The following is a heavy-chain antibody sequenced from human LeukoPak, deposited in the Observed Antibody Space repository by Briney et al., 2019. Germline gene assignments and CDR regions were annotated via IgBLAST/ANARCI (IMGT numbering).Heavy chain of an antibody. J-gene: IGHJ6*04. CDR3: AIDKVAGTLISDYYYYGMDV. CDR1: GGSFSGYY. Sequence: SETLSLTCAVYGGSFSGYYWSWIRQPPGKGLEWIGEINHSGSTNYNPSLKSRVTISVDTSKNQFSLKLSSVTAADTAVYYCAIDKVAGTLISDYYYYGMDVWGKGTTVTVSS. D-gene: IGHD6-19*01. V-gene: IGHV4-34*01. CDR2: INHSGST.